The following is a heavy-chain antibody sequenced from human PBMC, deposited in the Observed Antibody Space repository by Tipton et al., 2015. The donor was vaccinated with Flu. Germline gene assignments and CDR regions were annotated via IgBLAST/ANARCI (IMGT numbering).Heavy chain of an antibody. D-gene: IGHD3-22*01. Sequence: LRLSCAVSGDSISSDFYWAWIRQFPGKGLEWIGTVSRTGSTIYNPSLKSRVTISIDTSKNQFSLNMRSVTAADMAVYYCARDGGKDYDSSGYYWGYWGQGTLVTVSS. CDR1: GDSISSDFY. CDR2: VSRTGST. CDR3: ARDGGKDYDSSGYYWGY. J-gene: IGHJ4*02. V-gene: IGHV4-38-2*01.